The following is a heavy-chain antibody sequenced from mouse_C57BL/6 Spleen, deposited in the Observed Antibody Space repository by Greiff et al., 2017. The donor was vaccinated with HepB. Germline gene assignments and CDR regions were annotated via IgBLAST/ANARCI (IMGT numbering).Heavy chain of an antibody. CDR3: VKAVSSGSSYTWFAY. D-gene: IGHD1-1*01. V-gene: IGHV7-4*04. CDR2: IRNKANGYAT. Sequence: EVMLVESGGGLVKPGGSLKLSCAASGFTFNDYHLSWVRQPPGKAPEWLALIRNKANGYATEYTASVKGRFTISRDNSQNILYLQMNTLRAEDSATYYCVKAVSSGSSYTWFAYWGQGTLVTVSA. J-gene: IGHJ3*01. CDR1: GFTFNDYH.